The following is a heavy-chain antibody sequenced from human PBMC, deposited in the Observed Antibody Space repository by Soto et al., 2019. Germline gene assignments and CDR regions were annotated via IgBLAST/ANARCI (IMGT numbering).Heavy chain of an antibody. J-gene: IGHJ5*01. CDR3: AREATGWLAS. CDR1: GFTFSSYA. V-gene: IGHV3-30-3*01. Sequence: PGGSLRLSCAASGFTFSSYAIHWVRQAPGKGLEWGAVISYDGNNKYYADSVKGRFTISRDNSKNTLYLQMNSLRGEDTAVYYWAREATGWLASWGQGT. CDR2: ISYDGNNK.